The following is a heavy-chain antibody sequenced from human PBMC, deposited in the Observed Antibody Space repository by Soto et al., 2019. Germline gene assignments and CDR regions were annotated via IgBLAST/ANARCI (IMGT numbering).Heavy chain of an antibody. CDR3: ARGSANLHF. CDR2: IYYSGST. J-gene: IGHJ4*02. CDR1: GGSIDTYY. V-gene: IGHV4-59*08. D-gene: IGHD3-10*01. Sequence: QVQLQESGPGLVKPSETLSLTCNVSGGSIDTYYWSWIRQPPGKGLEWIGYIYYSGSTNYNPSLQSRLTISVDTSKNQFSLKLNSVTAADTAVYYCARGSANLHFWVQGTLVTVSS.